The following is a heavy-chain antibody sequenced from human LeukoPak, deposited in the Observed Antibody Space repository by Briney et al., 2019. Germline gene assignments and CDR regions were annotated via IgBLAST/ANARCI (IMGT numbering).Heavy chain of an antibody. Sequence: PSETLSLTCTVSGGSISSHYWSWIWQPPGKGLEWIGYIYYSGSTNYNPSLKSRVTISVDTSKNQFSLKLSSVTAADTAVYYCAREYGRGLYNWLDPWGQGTLVTVSS. D-gene: IGHD1-14*01. CDR1: GGSISSHY. V-gene: IGHV4-59*11. CDR2: IYYSGST. CDR3: AREYGRGLYNWLDP. J-gene: IGHJ5*02.